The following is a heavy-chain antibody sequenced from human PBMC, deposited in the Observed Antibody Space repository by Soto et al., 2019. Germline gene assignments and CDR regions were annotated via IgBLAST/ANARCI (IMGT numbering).Heavy chain of an antibody. V-gene: IGHV3-23*01. Sequence: GSLRLSCAASGFTFSSYAMSWVRQAPGKGLEWVSAISGSGGSTYYSDSVKGRFTISRDNFKNTLYLQMNSLRAEDTAVYYCAKIGIAAAVLNYWGQGTLVTVSS. J-gene: IGHJ4*02. CDR1: GFTFSSYA. CDR3: AKIGIAAAVLNY. CDR2: ISGSGGST. D-gene: IGHD6-13*01.